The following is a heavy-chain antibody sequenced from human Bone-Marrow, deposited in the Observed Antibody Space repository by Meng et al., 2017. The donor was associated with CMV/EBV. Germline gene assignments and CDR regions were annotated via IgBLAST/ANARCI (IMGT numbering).Heavy chain of an antibody. J-gene: IGHJ4*02. CDR3: ARDSPLVRGAPDY. CDR1: GFTFSSYS. Sequence: GESLKISCAASGFTFSSYSMNWVRQAPGKGLEWVSSISSSSYIYYADSVKGRFTISRDNAKNSLYLQMNSLRAEDTAVYYCARDSPLVRGAPDYWGQGTLVTVSS. D-gene: IGHD3-10*01. V-gene: IGHV3-21*01. CDR2: ISSSSYI.